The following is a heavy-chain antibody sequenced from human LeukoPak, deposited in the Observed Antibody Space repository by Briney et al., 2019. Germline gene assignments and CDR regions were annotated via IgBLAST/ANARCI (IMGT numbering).Heavy chain of an antibody. D-gene: IGHD5-24*01. Sequence: PSETLSLTCTVPSAAISRSYWIWIRQTPGKGLEWIGYISYSGVSTYNPSLGSRVTISIDTSKNEVSLNLSSATAADTAVYFCARLPEGGYATSLGWLDPWGQGTRVTVSS. CDR3: ARLPEGGYATSLGWLDP. V-gene: IGHV4-59*08. CDR2: ISYSGVS. CDR1: SAAISRSY. J-gene: IGHJ5*02.